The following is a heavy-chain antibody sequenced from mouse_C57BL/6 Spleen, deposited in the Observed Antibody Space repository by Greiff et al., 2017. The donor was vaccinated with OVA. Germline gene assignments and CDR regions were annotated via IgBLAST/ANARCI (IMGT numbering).Heavy chain of an antibody. CDR1: GFTFSSYT. Sequence: EVKLEESGGGLVKPGGSLKLSCAASGFTFSSYTMSWVRQTPEKRLEWVATISGGGGNTYYPDSVKGRFTISRDNAKNTLYLQMSSLRSEDTALYYCARHEAYYYGFDYWGQGTTLTVSS. CDR2: ISGGGGNT. CDR3: ARHEAYYYGFDY. J-gene: IGHJ2*01. D-gene: IGHD1-1*01. V-gene: IGHV5-9*01.